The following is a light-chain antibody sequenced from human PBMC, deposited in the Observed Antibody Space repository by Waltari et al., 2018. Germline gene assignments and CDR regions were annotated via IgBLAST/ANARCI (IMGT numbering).Light chain of an antibody. V-gene: IGKV1-33*01. J-gene: IGKJ4*02. Sequence: DIQLTQSPSYLSASVGDRVTITCRASQTLTTYLNWYQQRPGTAPKFLIYAASNLETGVPSRFSGGGSGTDFTFTISSLQPEDIATYFCQQHDNLPLTFGGGTKVQIK. CDR3: QQHDNLPLT. CDR1: QTLTTY. CDR2: AAS.